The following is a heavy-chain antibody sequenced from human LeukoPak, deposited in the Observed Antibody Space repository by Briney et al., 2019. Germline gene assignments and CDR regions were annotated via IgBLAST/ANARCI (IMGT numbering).Heavy chain of an antibody. CDR2: ISYDGSNK. J-gene: IGHJ4*02. Sequence: GGSLRLSCAASGFTFSSYGMHWVRQAPGKGLEWVAVISYDGSNKYYADSVTGRFTISRDNSKNTLYLQMNSLRAEDTAVYYCAKDPQDIVVVVAATSDYWGQGTLVTVSS. V-gene: IGHV3-30*18. CDR3: AKDPQDIVVVVAATSDY. D-gene: IGHD2-15*01. CDR1: GFTFSSYG.